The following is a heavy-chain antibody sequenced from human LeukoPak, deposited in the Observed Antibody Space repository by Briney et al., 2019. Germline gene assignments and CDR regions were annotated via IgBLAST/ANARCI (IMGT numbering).Heavy chain of an antibody. CDR1: GFSFSSYW. D-gene: IGHD5-18*01. CDR3: AKMGGYSYAHFDY. J-gene: IGHJ4*02. V-gene: IGHV3-74*01. Sequence: PGGSLRLSCAASGFSFSSYWMHWVRQAPGKGPVWVSLISNDESTIIYADSVKGRFTISRDNAKNTLYLQMNSLRAEDTAVYYCAKMGGYSYAHFDYWGQGTLVTVSS. CDR2: ISNDESTI.